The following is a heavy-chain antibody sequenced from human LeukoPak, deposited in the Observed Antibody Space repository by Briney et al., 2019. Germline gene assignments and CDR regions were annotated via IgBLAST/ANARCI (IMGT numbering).Heavy chain of an antibody. Sequence: GGSLRLSCAASGFTFSSYWMNWVRQAPGKGLEWVSSISSSSSYIYYADSVKGRFTISRDNAKNSLYLQMNSLRAEDTAVYYCARDPSGYCSSTSCFDYYMDVWGEGTTVTISS. D-gene: IGHD2-2*01. J-gene: IGHJ6*03. CDR2: ISSSSSYI. V-gene: IGHV3-21*01. CDR3: ARDPSGYCSSTSCFDYYMDV. CDR1: GFTFSSYW.